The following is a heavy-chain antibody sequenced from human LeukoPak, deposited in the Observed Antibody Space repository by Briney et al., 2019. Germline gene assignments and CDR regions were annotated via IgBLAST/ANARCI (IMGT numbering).Heavy chain of an antibody. V-gene: IGHV3-23*01. D-gene: IGHD3-22*01. CDR1: GFTFSNYA. CDR2: ITGSGGSR. Sequence: GGSLRLSCAASGFTFSNYATSWVRQAPGKGLEWVSGITGSGGSRYHADSVKGRFTISRDNSKNTLYLQMNSLRAEDTAVYYCAKDFSGSGYYYFDYWGQGTLVTVSS. CDR3: AKDFSGSGYYYFDY. J-gene: IGHJ4*02.